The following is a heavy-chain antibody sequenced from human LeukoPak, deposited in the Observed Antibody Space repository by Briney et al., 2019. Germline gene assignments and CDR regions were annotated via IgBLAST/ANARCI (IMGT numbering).Heavy chain of an antibody. V-gene: IGHV1-8*01. J-gene: IGHJ5*02. CDR1: GYTFTTYD. CDR2: MNPNSGNT. CDR3: ARGPNKSDGGNSGSAWFDP. Sequence: ASVKVSCKASGYTFTTYDINWVRQATGQGLEWMGWMNPNSGNTGYAQKFQGRVTMTRNTSISTAYMELSSLRSEDTAVYYCARGPNKSDGGNSGSAWFDPWGQGTLATVPS. D-gene: IGHD4-23*01.